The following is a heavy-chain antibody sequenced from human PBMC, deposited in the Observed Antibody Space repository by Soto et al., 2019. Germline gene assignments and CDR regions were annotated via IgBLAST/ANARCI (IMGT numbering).Heavy chain of an antibody. J-gene: IGHJ6*02. V-gene: IGHV3-30*18. CDR3: EKEGSLDYCSSTSCLLVV. Sequence: LRLSCAASGFTFSSYGMHWVRQAPGKGLEWVAVISYDGGNKYYADSVKGRFTISRDNSKNTLYLQMSSLRAEDTAVYYCEKEGSLDYCSSTSCLLVVWGQGTTVTVSS. CDR2: ISYDGGNK. CDR1: GFTFSSYG. D-gene: IGHD2-2*01.